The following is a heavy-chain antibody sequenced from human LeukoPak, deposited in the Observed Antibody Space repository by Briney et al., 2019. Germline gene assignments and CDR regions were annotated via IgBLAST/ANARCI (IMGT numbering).Heavy chain of an antibody. CDR2: IYYSGST. CDR3: ARDLFEVYFDY. Sequence: SETLSLTCTVSGGSISSSSYYWGWIRQPPGKGLEWIGSIYYSGSTYYNPSLKSRVTISVDTSKNQFSLKLSSVTAADTAVYYCARDLFEVYFDYWGQGTLVTVSS. J-gene: IGHJ4*02. CDR1: GGSISSSSYY. V-gene: IGHV4-39*07.